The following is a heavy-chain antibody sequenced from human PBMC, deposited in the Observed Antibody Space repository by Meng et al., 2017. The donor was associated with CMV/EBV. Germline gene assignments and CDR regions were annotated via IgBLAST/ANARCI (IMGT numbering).Heavy chain of an antibody. CDR2: ISWNSGSI. Sequence: LSLTCAASGFTFDDYAMHWVRQAPGKGLEWVSGISWNSGSIGYADSVKGRFTISRDNAKNSLYLQRNSLRAEDMALYYCAKSREYYYDSSGRGGGGFDIWGQGTMVTVSS. CDR3: AKSREYYYDSSGRGGGGFDI. CDR1: GFTFDDYA. J-gene: IGHJ3*02. V-gene: IGHV3-9*03. D-gene: IGHD3-22*01.